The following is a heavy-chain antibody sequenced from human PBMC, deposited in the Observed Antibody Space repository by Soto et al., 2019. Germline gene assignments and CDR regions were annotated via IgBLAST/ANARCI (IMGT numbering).Heavy chain of an antibody. Sequence: GGSLRLSCAASGFTFSSYAMHWVRQSPGKGLEWVAVISYDGSNKYYADSVKGRFTISRDNSKNTLYLQMNSLRAEDTAVYYCARNRDCTNGVCYTLGMDVWGQGTTVTVSS. V-gene: IGHV3-30-3*01. CDR1: GFTFSSYA. CDR3: ARNRDCTNGVCYTLGMDV. D-gene: IGHD2-8*01. J-gene: IGHJ6*02. CDR2: ISYDGSNK.